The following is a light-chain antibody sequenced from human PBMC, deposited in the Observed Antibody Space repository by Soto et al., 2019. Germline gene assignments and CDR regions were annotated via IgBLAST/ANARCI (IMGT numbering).Light chain of an antibody. CDR3: QQYNNWPPIT. V-gene: IGKV3D-15*01. CDR1: QSVSSN. CDR2: GAS. Sequence: DIVMTQTPLSLTVTPGEPASISCRSSQSVSSNLAWYQQKPGQAPRLLIYGASTRATGIPARFSGSGSGTEFTLTISSLQSEDFAVYYCQQYNNWPPITFGQGTRLEIK. J-gene: IGKJ5*01.